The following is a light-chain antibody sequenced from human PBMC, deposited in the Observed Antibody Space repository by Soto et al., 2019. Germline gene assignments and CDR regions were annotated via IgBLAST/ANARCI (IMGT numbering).Light chain of an antibody. J-gene: IGKJ1*01. CDR2: TLS. CDR1: QSLLNSDDGNTY. Sequence: DIVMTQTPLSLPVTPGEPASISCRSSQSLLNSDDGNTYLDWYLQKPGQSPQLLIYTLSYRASGGRDRLSGSRSGRDFTLKISRVEAEDVGAYYCMQRIEFPWTFGQGTKVEIK. CDR3: MQRIEFPWT. V-gene: IGKV2-40*01.